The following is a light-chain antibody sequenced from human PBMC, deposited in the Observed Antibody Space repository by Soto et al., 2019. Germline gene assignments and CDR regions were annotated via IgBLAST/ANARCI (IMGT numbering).Light chain of an antibody. CDR3: AAWDDSLSGHWV. CDR2: GNN. J-gene: IGLJ3*02. V-gene: IGLV1-40*01. CDR1: SSNIGAGFD. Sequence: QSALTQPPSVSGAPGQRVTISCTGTSSNIGAGFDVHWYHQIAGTAPKLLIYGNNERPSGVPDRFSGSKSGTSASLAISGLRSEDEADYYCAAWDDSLSGHWVFGGGTKLTVL.